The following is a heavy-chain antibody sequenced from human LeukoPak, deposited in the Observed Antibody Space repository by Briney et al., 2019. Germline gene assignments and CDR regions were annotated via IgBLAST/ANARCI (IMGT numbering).Heavy chain of an antibody. Sequence: GGSLRLSCAASGFTFSNYVMSWVRQAPGKGLEWVADIRHDGSNIYNVDSVRGRFTISRDNAKNSLFLQMNSLKDEDTAVYYCARDGSGRDFSLDYWGQGTLVTVSS. D-gene: IGHD3-10*01. CDR1: GFTFSNYV. J-gene: IGHJ4*02. CDR2: IRHDGSNI. CDR3: ARDGSGRDFSLDY. V-gene: IGHV3-7*04.